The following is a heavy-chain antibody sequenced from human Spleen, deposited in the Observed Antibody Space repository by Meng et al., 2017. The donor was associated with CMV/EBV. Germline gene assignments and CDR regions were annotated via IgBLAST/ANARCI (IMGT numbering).Heavy chain of an antibody. D-gene: IGHD3-22*01. V-gene: IGHV4-28*01. CDR2: IYYSGST. J-gene: IGHJ4*02. CDR3: ATNVPDSSAYYD. Sequence: HVPLEEWCPGLGKPSGLRSLSAPAVGYAISSLNWLGWLRQPPGKGLGWIGYIYYSGSTSYNPTLKSRVSMAVDTSKNHLALNLNSVTAVDTAVYYCATNVPDSSAYYDWGQGTLVTVSS. CDR1: GYAISSLNW.